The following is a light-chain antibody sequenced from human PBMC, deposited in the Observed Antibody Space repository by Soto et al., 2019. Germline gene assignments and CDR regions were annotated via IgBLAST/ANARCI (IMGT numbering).Light chain of an antibody. V-gene: IGKV3-11*01. CDR2: ATS. CDR1: QSIGNY. CDR3: QQRSSWPFT. Sequence: EVVLTQSPATLSLSPGEGATLSCRASQSIGNYLAWYQQKPGQAPRLLIYATSNRATGIPARFSGSGSGTDFTLTISSLEPEDFAVYYCQQRSSWPFTFGPATKLDIK. J-gene: IGKJ3*01.